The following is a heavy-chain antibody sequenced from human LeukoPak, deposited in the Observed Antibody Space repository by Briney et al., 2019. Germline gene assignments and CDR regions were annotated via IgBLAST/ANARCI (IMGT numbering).Heavy chain of an antibody. J-gene: IGHJ3*02. CDR3: ASGPPMIVVVTDAFDI. CDR2: IYYSGST. D-gene: IGHD3-22*01. Sequence: PSETLSLTCTVSGGSIGSSSYYWGWIRQPPGKGLEWIGSIYYSGSTYYNPSLKSRVTISVDTSKNQFSLKLSSVTAADTAVYYCASGPPMIVVVTDAFDIWGQGTMVTVSS. CDR1: GGSIGSSSYY. V-gene: IGHV4-39*01.